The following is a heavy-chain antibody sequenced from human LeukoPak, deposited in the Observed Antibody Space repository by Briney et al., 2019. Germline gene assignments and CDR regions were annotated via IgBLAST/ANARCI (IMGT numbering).Heavy chain of an antibody. Sequence: GGSLRLSCTAAGFNFGTYWMSWVRQSPEKGLEFVANIKYDDTVKNYVDSVKGRFTISRDNSKNTLYLQLNSLRAEDTAVYYCAKDRNYFESSGSFDCWGQGTLVTVSS. CDR3: AKDRNYFESSGSFDC. J-gene: IGHJ4*02. D-gene: IGHD3-22*01. CDR2: IKYDDTVK. V-gene: IGHV3-7*03. CDR1: GFNFGTYW.